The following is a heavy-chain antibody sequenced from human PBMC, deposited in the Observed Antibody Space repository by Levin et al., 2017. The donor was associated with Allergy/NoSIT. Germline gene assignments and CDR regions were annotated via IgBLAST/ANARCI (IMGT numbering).Heavy chain of an antibody. D-gene: IGHD6-6*01. CDR2: IYYSGST. Sequence: SQTLSLTCTVSGGSISSSSYYWGWIRQPPGKGLEWIGSIYYSGSTYYNPSLKSRVTISVDTSKNQFSLKLSSVTAADTAVYYCVTSVFRRSSNYFDYWGQGTLVTVSS. CDR3: VTSVFRRSSNYFDY. CDR1: GGSISSSSYY. V-gene: IGHV4-39*07. J-gene: IGHJ4*02.